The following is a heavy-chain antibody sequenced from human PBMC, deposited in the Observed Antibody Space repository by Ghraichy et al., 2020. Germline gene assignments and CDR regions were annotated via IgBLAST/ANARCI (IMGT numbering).Heavy chain of an antibody. CDR2: INHSGST. D-gene: IGHD5-18*01. J-gene: IGHJ4*02. CDR3: ARALRYSYGYLFVYFDY. V-gene: IGHV4-34*01. CDR1: GGSFSGYY. Sequence: SETLSLTCAVYGGSFSGYYWSWIRQPPGKGLEWIGEINHSGSTNYNPSLKSRVTISVDTSKNQFSLKLSSVTAADTAVYYCARALRYSYGYLFVYFDYWGQGTLVTVSS.